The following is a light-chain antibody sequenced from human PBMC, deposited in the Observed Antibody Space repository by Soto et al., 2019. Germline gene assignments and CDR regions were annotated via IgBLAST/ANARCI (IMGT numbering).Light chain of an antibody. CDR2: GAS. V-gene: IGKV3-15*01. CDR3: QQYNNWPEFT. Sequence: EIVLTQSPATLSVSPGERATLSCRATQSLSSNLAWYQQRPGQPPRLLIYGASTRATGIPARFSGRGSGTDFSLSISSLQSEDFAVYYCQQYNNWPEFTFGPGIKVDFK. CDR1: QSLSSN. J-gene: IGKJ3*01.